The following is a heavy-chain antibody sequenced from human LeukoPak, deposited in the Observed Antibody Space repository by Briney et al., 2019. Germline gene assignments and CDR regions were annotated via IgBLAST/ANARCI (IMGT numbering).Heavy chain of an antibody. Sequence: GGSLRLSCAASGFIFSNHWMHWVRQAPGKGLMWVSRINADGSNTRYADSVKGRSTISRDNAKNTLYLQMNSLRAEDTAVYHCTREVLNAFDSWGQGTLVTVSS. CDR2: INADGSNT. V-gene: IGHV3-74*01. D-gene: IGHD3-10*01. J-gene: IGHJ3*02. CDR1: GFIFSNHW. CDR3: TREVLNAFDS.